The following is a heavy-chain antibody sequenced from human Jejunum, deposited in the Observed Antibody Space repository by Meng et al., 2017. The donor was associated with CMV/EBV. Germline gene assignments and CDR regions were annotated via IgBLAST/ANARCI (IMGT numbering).Heavy chain of an antibody. J-gene: IGHJ4*02. Sequence: QFDLQGPGPGRVGPSETLSLTCSVSGDSINNHFWSWIRQPAGKKLEWIGRISSSGNTNYTPSFKSRVIMSLDTSNNQFFLKLTSVTAADTALYYCARGESRGYYYFDYWGQGILVTVSS. CDR2: ISSSGNT. CDR1: GDSINNHF. CDR3: ARGESRGYYYFDY. V-gene: IGHV4-4*07. D-gene: IGHD3-22*01.